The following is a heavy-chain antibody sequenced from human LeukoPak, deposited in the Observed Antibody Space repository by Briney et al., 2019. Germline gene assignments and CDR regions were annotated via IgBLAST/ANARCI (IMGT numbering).Heavy chain of an antibody. CDR3: TTYYNILTGYTFDS. D-gene: IGHD3-9*01. J-gene: IGHJ4*02. V-gene: IGHV3-23*01. CDR2: ISGSGGST. CDR1: GFTFSSYA. Sequence: GGSLRLSCAASGFTFSSYAMSWVRQAPGKGLEWVSAISGSGGSTYYADSVKGRFTISRDNSKNTLYLQMNSLRAEDTAVYYCTTYYNILTGYTFDSWGPGTLVTVFS.